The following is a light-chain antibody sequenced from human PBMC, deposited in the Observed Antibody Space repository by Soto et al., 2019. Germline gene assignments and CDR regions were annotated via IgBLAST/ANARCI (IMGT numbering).Light chain of an antibody. CDR2: GAS. Sequence: EILMPQSQPTLSWSPGERAPLSGGASQMVSSNLAWYQQKPGQAPRLLIYGASTRATGIPARFSGSGSGTEFTLTISSLQSEDFAVYYCQQYNNWPLYTFGQGTKLEIK. CDR3: QQYNNWPLYT. J-gene: IGKJ2*01. V-gene: IGKV3-15*01. CDR1: QMVSSN.